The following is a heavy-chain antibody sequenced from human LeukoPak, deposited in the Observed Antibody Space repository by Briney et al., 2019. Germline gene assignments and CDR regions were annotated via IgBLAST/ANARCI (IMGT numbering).Heavy chain of an antibody. CDR2: IRYDGSNK. CDR1: GFTFSSYG. Sequence: GRSLRLSCAASGFTFSSYGMHWVRQAPGKGLEWVAFIRYDGSNKYYADSVKGRFTISRDNSKNTLYLQMNSLRAEDTAVYYCAKDYYYGSGSYCWFDPWGQGTLVTVSS. V-gene: IGHV3-30*02. CDR3: AKDYYYGSGSYCWFDP. D-gene: IGHD3-10*01. J-gene: IGHJ5*02.